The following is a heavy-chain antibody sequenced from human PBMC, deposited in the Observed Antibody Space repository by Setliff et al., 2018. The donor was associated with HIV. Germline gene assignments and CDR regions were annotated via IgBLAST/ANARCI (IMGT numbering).Heavy chain of an antibody. CDR1: GASISSYY. CDR3: ARGDGYRSNDAYYDTGMDV. D-gene: IGHD5-12*01. J-gene: IGHJ6*02. CDR2: IYNSGYS. V-gene: IGHV4-59*01. Sequence: SETLSLTCKVSGASISSYYWSWVRQPPGKGLEWIGYIYNSGYSNSKPSLKSRVTMSLDTSKNQFSLALTSVTAADTAVYFCARGDGYRSNDAYYDTGMDVWGQGITVTVSS.